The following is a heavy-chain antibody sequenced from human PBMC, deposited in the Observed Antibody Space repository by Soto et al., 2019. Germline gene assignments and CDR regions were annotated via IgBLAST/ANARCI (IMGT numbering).Heavy chain of an antibody. CDR1: GFSLSTSGVG. Sequence: SGPTLVNPTQTLTLTCTFSGFSLSTSGVGVGWIRQPPGKALEWLALIYWDDDKRYSPSLKSRLTITKDTSKNHVVLTMTNMDPVDTATFYCAHVPRTDWVLGFSSYFDYWGQGTLVTVSS. CDR2: IYWDDDK. V-gene: IGHV2-5*02. CDR3: AHVPRTDWVLGFSSYFDY. D-gene: IGHD2-2*01. J-gene: IGHJ4*02.